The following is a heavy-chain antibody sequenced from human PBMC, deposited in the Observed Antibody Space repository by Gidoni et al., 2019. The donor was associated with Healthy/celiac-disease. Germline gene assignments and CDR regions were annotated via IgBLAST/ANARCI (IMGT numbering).Heavy chain of an antibody. D-gene: IGHD2-8*02. J-gene: IGHJ6*03. V-gene: IGHV4-34*01. Sequence: QVQLQQWGAGLLKPSETLSLTCAGYGGSFSGYYWSWIRQPPGKGLEWIGEINHSGSTNYNPSLKSRVTISVDTSKNQFSLKLSSVTAADTAVYYCARGYCTGGVCYHMDVWGKGTTVTVSS. CDR3: ARGYCTGGVCYHMDV. CDR2: INHSGST. CDR1: GGSFSGYY.